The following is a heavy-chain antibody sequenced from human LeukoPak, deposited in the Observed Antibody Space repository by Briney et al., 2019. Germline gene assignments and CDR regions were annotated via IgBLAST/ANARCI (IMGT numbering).Heavy chain of an antibody. V-gene: IGHV3-66*01. CDR2: IYSGGST. D-gene: IGHD3-22*01. J-gene: IGHJ4*02. CDR3: ARGPTFSYYYESSGYRFDY. CDR1: GFIVSDNY. Sequence: GGSLRLSCAASGFIVSDNYMSWVRQAPGKGLEWVSVIYSGGSTYYADSVKGRFTMSRDNSKNTLYLQMNSMRAEDTAIYYCARGPTFSYYYESSGYRFDYWGQGTLVTVSP.